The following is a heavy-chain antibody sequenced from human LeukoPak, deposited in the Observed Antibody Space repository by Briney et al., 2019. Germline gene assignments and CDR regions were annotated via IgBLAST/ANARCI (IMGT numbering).Heavy chain of an antibody. J-gene: IGHJ5*02. CDR1: GGSISSYY. D-gene: IGHD3-3*01. CDR2: IYYSGST. V-gene: IGHV4-59*01. CDR3: ARTDFWSGYSSTPNWFDP. Sequence: PSETLSLTCTVSGGSISSYYWSWIRQPPGKGLEWIGYIYYSGSTNYNPSLESRVTISVDTSKNQFSLKLSSVTAADTAVYYCARTDFWSGYSSTPNWFDPWGQGTLVTVSS.